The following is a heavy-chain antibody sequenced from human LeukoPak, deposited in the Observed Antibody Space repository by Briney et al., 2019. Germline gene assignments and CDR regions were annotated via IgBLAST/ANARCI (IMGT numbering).Heavy chain of an antibody. D-gene: IGHD1-26*01. J-gene: IGHJ4*02. Sequence: PGGSLRLSCAASGFTFSSYSMNWVRQSPGKGLEWLSYISGGSDTRYHADSLKGRFTISRDNAKNSLYLQMNSLRAEDTAVYYCAKAPRPWVGGATGSRYYFDYWGQGTLVTVSS. CDR2: ISGGSDTR. CDR1: GFTFSSYS. CDR3: AKAPRPWVGGATGSRYYFDY. V-gene: IGHV3-48*01.